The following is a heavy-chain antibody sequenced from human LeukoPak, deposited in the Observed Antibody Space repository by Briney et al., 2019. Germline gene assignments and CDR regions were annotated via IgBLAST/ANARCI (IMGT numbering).Heavy chain of an antibody. V-gene: IGHV3-23*01. D-gene: IGHD3-10*01. CDR2: ITSSGGGT. Sequence: GGSLRLSCAASGLTFSNYAMSWVRQAPGKGLEWVSTITSSGGGTYYADSVKGRFTISRDNSKNTLYLQMNSLRAEDTAVYYCAKVRGVIINWGQGTLVTVSS. CDR1: GLTFSNYA. CDR3: AKVRGVIIN. J-gene: IGHJ4*02.